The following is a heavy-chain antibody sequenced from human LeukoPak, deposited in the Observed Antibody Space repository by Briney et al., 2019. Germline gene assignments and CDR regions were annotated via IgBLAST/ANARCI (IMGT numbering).Heavy chain of an antibody. CDR1: GGSISNYY. V-gene: IGHV4-59*08. CDR2: IHDSGST. Sequence: SSETLSLTCTVSGGSISNYYWSWIRQSPEKGLEWIGYIHDSGSTNYNPSLKSRVTISVDTSKNQSSLKLSSVTAADTAVCYCARLDAAAGRYLQFFYWGQGTLVTVSS. J-gene: IGHJ4*02. D-gene: IGHD5-24*01. CDR3: ARLDAAAGRYLQFFY.